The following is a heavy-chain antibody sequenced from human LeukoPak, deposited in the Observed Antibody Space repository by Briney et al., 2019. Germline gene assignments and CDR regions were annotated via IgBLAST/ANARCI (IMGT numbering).Heavy chain of an antibody. D-gene: IGHD3-22*01. V-gene: IGHV3-7*01. CDR3: ARVYYDSSGYPNHDAFDI. CDR2: IKQDGSEK. CDR1: GFTFSNAW. Sequence: GGSLRLSCAASGFTFSNAWMSWVRQAPGKGLEWVANIKQDGSEKYYVDSVKGRFTISRDNAKNSLYLQMNSLRAEDTAVYYCARVYYDSSGYPNHDAFDIWGQGTMVTVSS. J-gene: IGHJ3*02.